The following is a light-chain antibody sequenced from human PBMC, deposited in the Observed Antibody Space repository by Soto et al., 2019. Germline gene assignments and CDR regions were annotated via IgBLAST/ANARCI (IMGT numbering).Light chain of an antibody. CDR3: EHRSNWLWT. V-gene: IGKV3-11*01. Sequence: EIVLTQSPGTLSLSPGERATLSCRASQSVSSYLAWYQHKPGQAPRLVIYDTSKRATGIPARFSGSGSGTDFTLTINRLEPDGFAVYYCEHRSNWLWTFGQGTKVEIK. J-gene: IGKJ1*01. CDR1: QSVSSY. CDR2: DTS.